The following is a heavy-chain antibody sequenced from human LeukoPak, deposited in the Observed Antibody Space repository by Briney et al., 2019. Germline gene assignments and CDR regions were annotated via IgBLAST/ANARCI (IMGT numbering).Heavy chain of an antibody. J-gene: IGHJ4*02. CDR1: GFTFGSFG. CDR3: AKDNPVLEY. Sequence: GGPLRLSCAASGFTFGSFGMHWVRQAPGKGLEWVSHISKDESNKYYADSVKGRFTISRDTSKNTLFLQMNSLRVEDTAVYYCAKDNPVLEYWGQGTLVTVSS. V-gene: IGHV3-30*18. CDR2: ISKDESNK.